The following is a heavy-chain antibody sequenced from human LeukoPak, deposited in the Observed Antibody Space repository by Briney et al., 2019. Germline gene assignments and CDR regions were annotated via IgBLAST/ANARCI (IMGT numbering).Heavy chain of an antibody. CDR2: I. V-gene: IGHV3-53*01. D-gene: IGHD4-17*01. Sequence: GGSLRLSCAASGFTVSSNYMSWVRQAPGKGLEWVSVISDSVKGRFTISRDNSKNTLYLQMNSLRAEDTAVYYCARQKGADYGDYSLDYWGQGTLVTVSS. CDR1: GFTVSSNY. CDR3: ARQKGADYGDYSLDY. J-gene: IGHJ4*02.